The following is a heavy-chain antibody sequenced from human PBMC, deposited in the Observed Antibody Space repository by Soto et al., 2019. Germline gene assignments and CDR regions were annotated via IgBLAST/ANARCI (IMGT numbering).Heavy chain of an antibody. V-gene: IGHV4-30-2*01. Sequence: QLQLQESGSGLVKPSQTLSLTCAVSGGSISSGGYSWSWIRQPPGKGLEWIGYIYHSGSTYYNPSLKSRXXIXVXXSKNQFSLKLSSVTAADTAVYYCARDRYYAGYFDCWGQGTLVTVSS. CDR3: ARDRYYAGYFDC. CDR1: GGSISSGGYS. CDR2: IYHSGST. J-gene: IGHJ4*02. D-gene: IGHD3-9*01.